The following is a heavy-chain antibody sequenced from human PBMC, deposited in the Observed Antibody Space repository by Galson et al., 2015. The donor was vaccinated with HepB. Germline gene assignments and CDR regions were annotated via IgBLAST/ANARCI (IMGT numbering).Heavy chain of an antibody. CDR1: GFTFSSYA. Sequence: SLRLSCAASGFTFSSYAMSWVRLAPGKGLEWVSSIGCSGVNTYYADSVKGRFTISRDNSKNTLYLQMNSLRAEDTTVYYCARYNSGWAEADYWGQGTLVTVSS. V-gene: IGHV3-23*01. CDR3: ARYNSGWAEADY. J-gene: IGHJ4*02. D-gene: IGHD6-19*01. CDR2: IGCSGVNT.